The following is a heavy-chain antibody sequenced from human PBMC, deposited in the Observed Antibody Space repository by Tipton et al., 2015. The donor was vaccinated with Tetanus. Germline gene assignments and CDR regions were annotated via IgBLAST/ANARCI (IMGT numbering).Heavy chain of an antibody. J-gene: IGHJ6*02. D-gene: IGHD6-19*01. CDR3: ARDSGGWDYYYYGMDV. Sequence: SLRLSCAASGFTFSSYSMNWVRQAPGKGLEWVSYISSSSSTINYADSVKGRFTISRDNAKNSLYLQMNSLRAEDTAVYYCARDSGGWDYYYYGMDVWGQGTTVTVSS. V-gene: IGHV3-48*01. CDR2: ISSSSSTI. CDR1: GFTFSSYS.